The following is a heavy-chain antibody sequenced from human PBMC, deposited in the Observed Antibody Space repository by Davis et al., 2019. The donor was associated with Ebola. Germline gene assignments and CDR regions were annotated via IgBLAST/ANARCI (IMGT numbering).Heavy chain of an antibody. J-gene: IGHJ3*02. D-gene: IGHD2-2*03. Sequence: PSETLSLTCAISGDSVSGNNGAWNWIRQSPSRGLEWLGRTYYYRSKWFTDYAVSVKSRTTINPDTSKNQFSLQMKSVTPEDTAMYYCVRGWMRRAFDIWGQGTMVTVSS. CDR3: VRGWMRRAFDI. CDR2: TYYYRSKWFT. V-gene: IGHV6-1*01. CDR1: GDSVSGNNGA.